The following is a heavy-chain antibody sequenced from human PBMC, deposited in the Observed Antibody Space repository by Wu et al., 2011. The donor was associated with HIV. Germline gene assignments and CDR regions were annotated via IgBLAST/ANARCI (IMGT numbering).Heavy chain of an antibody. CDR2: IFPGDSDT. CDR1: GYSFSSYW. D-gene: IGHD3-22*01. J-gene: IGHJ5*02. Sequence: VQLVQSGAEMKKPEESLKISCQGFGYSFSSYWIGWVRQLPGKGLEWMGIIFPGDSDTRYSPAFQGQVTISADKSTTTAYLQWRRLKASDTAIYYCAKHMHYYDRSGLEYNWIDRVGRGNSWSPSP. CDR3: AKHMHYYDRSGLEYNWIDR. V-gene: IGHV5-51*03.